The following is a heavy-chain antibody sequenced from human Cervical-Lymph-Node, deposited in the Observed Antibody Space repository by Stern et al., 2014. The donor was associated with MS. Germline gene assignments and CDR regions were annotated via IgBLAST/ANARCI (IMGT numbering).Heavy chain of an antibody. Sequence: VQLVQSGAEVKEPGESLKISCKGSGYSFTTFWIGWVRQIPGKGLEWMGIVCPDDSDTRYSPSFQGQVNISVDKSTDTAYLQWSSLKASDTATYYCARPLGSGWTAGWYYWGQGTRVTVSS. CDR1: GYSFTTFW. J-gene: IGHJ4*02. V-gene: IGHV5-51*03. CDR3: ARPLGSGWTAGWYY. D-gene: IGHD6-19*01. CDR2: VCPDDSDT.